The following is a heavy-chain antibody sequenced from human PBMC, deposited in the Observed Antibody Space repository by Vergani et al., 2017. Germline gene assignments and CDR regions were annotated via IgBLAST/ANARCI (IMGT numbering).Heavy chain of an antibody. D-gene: IGHD3-22*01. Sequence: QVQLVQSGAEVKKPGASVKVSCKASGGTFSSYAISWVRQAPGQGLEWIGRIIPILGIANYAQKFQGRVTITADKSTSTGYMELSSLRSEDTAVCYSARMTSYYDSCGRTELQHWGQGTLVTVSS. CDR3: ARMTSYYDSCGRTELQH. V-gene: IGHV1-69*04. CDR2: IIPILGIA. J-gene: IGHJ1*01. CDR1: GGTFSSYA.